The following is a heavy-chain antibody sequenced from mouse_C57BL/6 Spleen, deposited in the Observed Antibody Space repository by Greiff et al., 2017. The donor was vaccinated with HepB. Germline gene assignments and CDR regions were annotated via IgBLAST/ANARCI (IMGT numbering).Heavy chain of an antibody. D-gene: IGHD1-1*01. CDR1: GFTFSSYA. CDR3: ARDCYGSSLWYFDV. J-gene: IGHJ1*03. Sequence: EVKVVESGGGLVKPGGSLKLSCAASGFTFSSYAMSWVRQTPEKRLEWVATISDGGSYTYYPDNVKGRFTISRDNAKNNLYLQMSHLKSEDTAMYYCARDCYGSSLWYFDVWGTGTTVTVSS. V-gene: IGHV5-4*01. CDR2: ISDGGSYT.